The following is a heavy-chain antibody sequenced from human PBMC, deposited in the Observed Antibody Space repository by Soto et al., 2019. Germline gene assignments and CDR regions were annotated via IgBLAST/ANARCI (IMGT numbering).Heavy chain of an antibody. J-gene: IGHJ6*02. Sequence: PGGSLRLSCAASGFTFSDYYMSWIRQAPGKGLEWVSYISSSGSTIYYADSVKGRFTISRDNSKNTLYLQMNSLRAEDTAVYYCARAPGYSYGLGDYYYYGMDVWGQGTTVTVSS. D-gene: IGHD5-18*01. CDR1: GFTFSDYY. V-gene: IGHV3-11*04. CDR2: ISSSGSTI. CDR3: ARAPGYSYGLGDYYYYGMDV.